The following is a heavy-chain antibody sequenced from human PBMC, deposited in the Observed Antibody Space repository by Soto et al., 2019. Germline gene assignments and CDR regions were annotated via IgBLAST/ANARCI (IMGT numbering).Heavy chain of an antibody. V-gene: IGHV3-23*01. J-gene: IGHJ4*02. CDR2: VSGSGGST. Sequence: EVQLLESGGGLVQPGGSLRLSCAASGFTFSSYAMRWVRQAPGKGLEWVSAVSGSGGSTYYADSVKGRFTISRDNSKNPLYLPMNRLRAADTAVYHCATRGPGTYFDYWGQGTLVTVSS. D-gene: IGHD6-13*01. CDR3: ATRGPGTYFDY. CDR1: GFTFSSYA.